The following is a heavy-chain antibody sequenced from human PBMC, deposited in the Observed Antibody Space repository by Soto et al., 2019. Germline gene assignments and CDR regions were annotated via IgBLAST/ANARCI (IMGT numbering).Heavy chain of an antibody. CDR3: ARCRRSRLLWFGESD. CDR1: GYTFTGYY. V-gene: IGHV1-2*02. Sequence: ASVKVSCKASGYTFTGYYMHWVRQAPGQGLEWMGWINPNSGGTNYAQKFQGRVTMTRDTSISTAYMELSRLRSDDTAVYYCARCRRSRLLWFGESDWGKGTLVTVSS. J-gene: IGHJ4*02. D-gene: IGHD3-10*01. CDR2: INPNSGGT.